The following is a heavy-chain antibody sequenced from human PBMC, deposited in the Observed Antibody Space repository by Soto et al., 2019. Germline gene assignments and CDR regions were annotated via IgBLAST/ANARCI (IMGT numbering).Heavy chain of an antibody. D-gene: IGHD3-10*01. CDR3: ARDTMVRGVSSYYYGMDV. J-gene: IGHJ6*02. CDR1: GYTFTTYG. CDR2: ISVSNAKT. Sequence: QVQLVQSGAEVKKPGASVKVSCKASGYTFTTYGISWVRQAPGQGLEWMGWISVSNAKTNYAQILQDRVTMTTDTSTSTAYMELRSLRSDDTVVYYCARDTMVRGVSSYYYGMDVWGQGTTVTVSS. V-gene: IGHV1-18*01.